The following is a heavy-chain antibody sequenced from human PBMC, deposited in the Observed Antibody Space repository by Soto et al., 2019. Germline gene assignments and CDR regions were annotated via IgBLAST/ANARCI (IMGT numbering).Heavy chain of an antibody. CDR3: AHRRVEKWLTGGRWSDP. D-gene: IGHD6-19*01. CDR2: IYWNDDK. CDR1: GFSLSTSGVG. Sequence: SGPTLVNPTQTLTLTCTFSGFSLSTSGVGVGWIRQPPGKALEWLALIYWNDDKRYSPSLKSRLTITKDTSKNQVVLTMTNMDPVDTATYYCAHRRVEKWLTGGRWSDPWGQGTLVTVSS. V-gene: IGHV2-5*01. J-gene: IGHJ5*02.